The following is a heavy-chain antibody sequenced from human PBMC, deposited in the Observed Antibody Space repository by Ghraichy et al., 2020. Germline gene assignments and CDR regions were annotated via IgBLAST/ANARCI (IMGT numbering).Heavy chain of an antibody. Sequence: SETLSLTCAVYGGSFSGYYWSWIRQPPGKGLEWIGEINHSGSTNYNPSLKSRVTISVDTSKNQFSLKLSSVTAADTAVYYCFGLVDYYYYGMDVWGQGTTVTVSS. CDR2: INHSGST. J-gene: IGHJ6*02. CDR1: GGSFSGYY. CDR3: FGLVDYYYYGMDV. V-gene: IGHV4-34*01. D-gene: IGHD3-9*01.